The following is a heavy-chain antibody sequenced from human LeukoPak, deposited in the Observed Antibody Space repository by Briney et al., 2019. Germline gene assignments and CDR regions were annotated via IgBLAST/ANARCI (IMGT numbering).Heavy chain of an antibody. J-gene: IGHJ4*02. CDR3: AKVLGITIFSYFDY. V-gene: IGHV4-4*02. Sequence: PSETLSLTCSVSGGSISSSNWWSWVRQPPEKGLEWIGEIYHSGSTNYNPSLKSRVTISIDKSKNQFSLKLTSVTAEDTAVYYCAKVLGITIFSYFDYWGQGTLVTVSS. CDR1: GGSISSSNW. CDR2: IYHSGST. D-gene: IGHD3-9*01.